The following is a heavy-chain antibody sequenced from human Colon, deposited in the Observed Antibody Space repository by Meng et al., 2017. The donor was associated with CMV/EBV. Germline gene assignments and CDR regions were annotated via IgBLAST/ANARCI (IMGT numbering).Heavy chain of an antibody. CDR3: VFSGSHDYYFDS. CDR2: ISSSSTYI. V-gene: IGHV3-21*01. CDR1: GFSFKDYS. Sequence: GESLKISCAASGFSFKDYSINWVRQAPGRGLEWVSYISSSSTYIYYADSVKGRFTISRDNATNSLYLQLNSLRAEDTAVYYCVFSGSHDYYFDSWGQGTLVTVSS. J-gene: IGHJ4*02. D-gene: IGHD1-26*01.